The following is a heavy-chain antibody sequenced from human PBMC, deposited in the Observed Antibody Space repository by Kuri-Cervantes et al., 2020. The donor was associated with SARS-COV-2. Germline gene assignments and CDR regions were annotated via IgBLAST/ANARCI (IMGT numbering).Heavy chain of an antibody. J-gene: IGHJ6*03. CDR2: INHSGST. CDR1: GGSFSGYY. V-gene: IGHV4-34*01. Sequence: SETLSLTCAVYGGSFSGYYWSWIHQPPGKGLEWIGEINHSGSTNYNPSLKSRVTISVDTSKNQSSLKLSSVTAADTAVYYCARERCSSTSCYARGVYYYYYYMDVWGKGTTVTVSS. CDR3: ARERCSSTSCYARGVYYYYYYMDV. D-gene: IGHD2-2*01.